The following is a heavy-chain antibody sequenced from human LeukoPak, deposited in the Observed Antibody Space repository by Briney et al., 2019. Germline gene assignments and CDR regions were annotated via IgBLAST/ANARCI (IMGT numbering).Heavy chain of an antibody. D-gene: IGHD2-2*02. CDR1: GGTFSSYA. Sequence: ASVKVSCKASGGTFSSYAISWVRQAPGQGLEWMGRIIPILGIANYAQKFQGRVTITADKSTSTAYMELSSLRSEDTAVYYCAKYQGPGSVVVPAAIVDYWGQGTLVTVSS. CDR2: IIPILGIA. J-gene: IGHJ4*02. CDR3: AKYQGPGSVVVPAAIVDY. V-gene: IGHV1-69*04.